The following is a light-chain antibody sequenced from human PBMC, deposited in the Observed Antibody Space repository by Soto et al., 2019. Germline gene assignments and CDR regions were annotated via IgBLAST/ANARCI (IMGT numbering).Light chain of an antibody. J-gene: IGLJ1*01. CDR2: NNN. CDR3: AAWDDSLNGYV. V-gene: IGLV1-44*01. Sequence: QSVLTQPPSASGTPGQRVTISCSGSSSNIGSNTVTWYQQLPGTAPKLLIYNNNQRPSGVPDRFSGPKSGTSASLAISGLQSEDEADYYCAAWDDSLNGYVFGTGTKVTAL. CDR1: SSNIGSNT.